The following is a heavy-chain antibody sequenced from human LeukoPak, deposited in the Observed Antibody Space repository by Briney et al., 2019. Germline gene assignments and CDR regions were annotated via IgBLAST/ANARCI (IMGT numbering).Heavy chain of an antibody. CDR1: GGSINSGSYY. CDR2: INQ. CDR3: ARDGITTTWLN. D-gene: IGHD4-17*01. V-gene: IGHV4-30-2*06. Sequence: SQTLSLTCTVSGGSINSGSYYWSWIRQSPGKGLEWIGEINQYNPSLKSRVTISVDTSKNQFFLNLTSVTAADTAVYYCARDGITTTWLNWGQGTPVTVSS. J-gene: IGHJ4*02.